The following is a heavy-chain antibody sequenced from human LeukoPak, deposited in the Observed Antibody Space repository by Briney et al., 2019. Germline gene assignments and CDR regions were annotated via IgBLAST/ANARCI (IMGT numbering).Heavy chain of an antibody. V-gene: IGHV3-30*01. CDR1: GFIFRSYP. Sequence: PGGSLRLSCAASGFIFRSYPMHWVRQAPGKGLEWVAVVSYDGSGEKYADSVNGRFTISRDNSKNTQYLQMNSLRAEDTAVFYCARDGVGTAFDLWGQGTMVTVSS. CDR3: ARDGVGTAFDL. D-gene: IGHD1-26*01. J-gene: IGHJ3*01. CDR2: VSYDGSGE.